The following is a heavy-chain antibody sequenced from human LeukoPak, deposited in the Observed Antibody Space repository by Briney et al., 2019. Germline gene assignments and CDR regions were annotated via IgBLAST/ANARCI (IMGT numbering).Heavy chain of an antibody. D-gene: IGHD3-3*01. CDR2: MNPNSGNT. V-gene: IGHV1-8*01. J-gene: IGHJ6*03. CDR3: ARNFGFLEWSQSYYYYYMDV. CDR1: GYTFTSYD. Sequence: ASVKVSCKASGYTFTSYDINWVRQATGQGLGWMGWMNPNSGNTGYAQKFQGRVTMTRNTSISTAYMELSSLRSEDTAVYYCARNFGFLEWSQSYYYYYMDVWGKGTTVTVSS.